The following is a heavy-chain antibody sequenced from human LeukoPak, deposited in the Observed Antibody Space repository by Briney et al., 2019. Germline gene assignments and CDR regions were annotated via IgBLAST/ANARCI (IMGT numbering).Heavy chain of an antibody. CDR3: ARDMAAAYSFDY. J-gene: IGHJ4*02. D-gene: IGHD6-13*01. CDR2: ISSSGSTI. Sequence: GGSLRLSCAASGFTFSDYYMSWIRQAPGKGLEWVSYISSSGSTIYYADSVKGRFTISRDNAKNSLYLQMNSLRAEDTAVDYCARDMAAAYSFDYWGQGTLVTVSS. V-gene: IGHV3-11*01. CDR1: GFTFSDYY.